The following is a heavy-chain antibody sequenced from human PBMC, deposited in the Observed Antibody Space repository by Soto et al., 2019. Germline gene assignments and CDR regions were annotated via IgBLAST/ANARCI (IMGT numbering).Heavy chain of an antibody. V-gene: IGHV4-31*03. CDR1: GGSISSGDYY. J-gene: IGHJ4*02. CDR2: IYHSGSA. CDR3: ARVPIHGGKGYYFDN. Sequence: PSETLSLTCTVSGGSISSGDYYWSWIRQHPGKGLEYIGYIYHSGSAYHNPSLRSRVAISVDTSKNQFSLNLSSVTAADTAVFYCARVPIHGGKGYYFDNWGQGTQVTVSS. D-gene: IGHD2-15*01.